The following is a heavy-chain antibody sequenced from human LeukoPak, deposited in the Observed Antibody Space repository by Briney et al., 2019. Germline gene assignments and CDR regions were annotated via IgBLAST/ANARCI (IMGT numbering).Heavy chain of an antibody. V-gene: IGHV3-48*03. CDR1: GFTLSTYE. J-gene: IGHJ3*02. D-gene: IGHD2-15*01. Sequence: GGSLRLSCAASGFTLSTYEMTWVRQAPGKGLEWVSFITSSGGLTFYADSVKGRFTISRDTAKNSPYLQMNNLRGEDTALYSCARDVSSFTRAFDIWGQGTMVTVSS. CDR2: ITSSGGLT. CDR3: ARDVSSFTRAFDI.